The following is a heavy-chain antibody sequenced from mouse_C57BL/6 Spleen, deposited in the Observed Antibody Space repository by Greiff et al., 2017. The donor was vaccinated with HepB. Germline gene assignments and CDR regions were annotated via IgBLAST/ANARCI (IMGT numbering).Heavy chain of an antibody. D-gene: IGHD4-1*01. Sequence: QVQLQQSGAELVMPGASVKLSCKASGYTFTSYWMHWVKQRPGQGLEWIGEIDPSDSYTNYNQKFKGKSTLTVDKSSSTAYMQRSSLTSEDSAVYYCARGKTGRDYWYFDVWGTGTTVTVSS. CDR2: IDPSDSYT. CDR1: GYTFTSYW. V-gene: IGHV1-69*01. J-gene: IGHJ1*03. CDR3: ARGKTGRDYWYFDV.